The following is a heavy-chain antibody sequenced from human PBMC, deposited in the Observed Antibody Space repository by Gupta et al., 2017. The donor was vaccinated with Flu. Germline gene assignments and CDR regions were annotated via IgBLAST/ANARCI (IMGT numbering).Heavy chain of an antibody. V-gene: IGHV1-2*06. CDR1: YY. CDR2: IYAKSGGT. Sequence: YYMHWGRQAPGRGFEWMGRIYAKSGGTWYAQNFQGRVSMTRDTSISTAYLELSRLTSGDTAVYYCVREIAQAGTASGGFASWGQGTLVTVSS. CDR3: VREIAQAGTASGGFAS. J-gene: IGHJ4*02. D-gene: IGHD6-13*01.